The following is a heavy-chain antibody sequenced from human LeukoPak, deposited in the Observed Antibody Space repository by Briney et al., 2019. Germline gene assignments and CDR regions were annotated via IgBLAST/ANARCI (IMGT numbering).Heavy chain of an antibody. J-gene: IGHJ4*02. V-gene: IGHV4-59*08. CDR2: IYCSGNT. CDR3: ARRARATAGGDYFDY. Sequence: SETRSLTCTVCGGSISNYYWTLIRPPPGQGLEWIGYIYCSGNTNYNPSLKRRVTISLDTSRNQFSLRLPSVTAADTAVYFCARRARATAGGDYFDYWGQGTLVTVSS. CDR1: GGSISNYY. D-gene: IGHD6-25*01.